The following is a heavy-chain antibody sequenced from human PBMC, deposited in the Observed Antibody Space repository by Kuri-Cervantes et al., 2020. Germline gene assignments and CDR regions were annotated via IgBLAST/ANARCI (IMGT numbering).Heavy chain of an antibody. CDR2: FDPEDGET. CDR1: GYTLTELS. J-gene: IGHJ4*02. D-gene: IGHD1-26*01. CDR3: AAESVYSGSRAAVD. Sequence: SGKVSCKVSGYTLTELSMHWVRQAPGKGLEWMGGFDPEDGETIYAQKFQGRVTMTEDTSTDTAYIELSSLRSEDTAVYYCAAESVYSGSRAAVDWGQGTLVTVSS. V-gene: IGHV1-24*01.